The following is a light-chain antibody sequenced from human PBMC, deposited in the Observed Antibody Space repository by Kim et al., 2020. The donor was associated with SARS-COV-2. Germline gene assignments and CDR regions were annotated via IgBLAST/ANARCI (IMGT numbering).Light chain of an antibody. CDR3: QQYYNYPYT. V-gene: IGKV1-8*01. Sequence: AIRMTQSPSSFSASTGDRVTITCRASQGISSSLAWYQQKPGKAPKLLIYAASTLQSGVPSRFSGSGSGTDFTLTISCLQSEDFATYYCQQYYNYPYTFGQGTKLEI. J-gene: IGKJ2*01. CDR1: QGISSS. CDR2: AAS.